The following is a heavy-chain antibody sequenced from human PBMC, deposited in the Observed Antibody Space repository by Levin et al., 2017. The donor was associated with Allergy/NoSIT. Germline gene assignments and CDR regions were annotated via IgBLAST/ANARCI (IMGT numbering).Heavy chain of an antibody. Sequence: GGSLRLSCAASGFTFDDYGMSWVRQAPGKGLEWVSGINWNGGSTGYADSVKGRFTISRDNAKNSLYLQMNSLRAEDTALYHCARQISDSSSSIRWFDPWGQGTLVTVSS. CDR2: INWNGGST. CDR3: ARQISDSSSSIRWFDP. CDR1: GFTFDDYG. J-gene: IGHJ5*02. V-gene: IGHV3-20*01. D-gene: IGHD6-6*01.